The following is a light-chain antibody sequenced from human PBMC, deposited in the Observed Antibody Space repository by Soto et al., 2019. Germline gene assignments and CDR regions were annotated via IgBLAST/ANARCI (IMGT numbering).Light chain of an antibody. V-gene: IGLV4-69*01. CDR1: RGHSSYA. CDR2: LNSDGSH. Sequence: QSVLTQSPSASASLGASVKLTCTLSRGHSSYAIAWHQQQPEKGPRYLMKLNSDGSHSKGDGIPDRFSGSSSGAERYLTISRLQSEDEADYYCQTWGTGIWVFGGGTKLPVL. CDR3: QTWGTGIWV. J-gene: IGLJ3*02.